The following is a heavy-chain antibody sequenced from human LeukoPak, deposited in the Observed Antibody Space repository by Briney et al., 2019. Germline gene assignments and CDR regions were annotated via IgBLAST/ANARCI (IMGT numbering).Heavy chain of an antibody. CDR1: GFTFSNYW. V-gene: IGHV3-7*01. CDR3: ARDRGYYVFDY. CDR2: VKPDGSEK. Sequence: GGSLRLSCAASGFTFSNYWMTWVRQAPGKGLEWVAHVKPDGSEKSYVDSVKGRFTISRDNAQNSLYLQMNILRAEDTAVYYCARDRGYYVFDYWGQGTLVTVSS. D-gene: IGHD3-22*01. J-gene: IGHJ4*02.